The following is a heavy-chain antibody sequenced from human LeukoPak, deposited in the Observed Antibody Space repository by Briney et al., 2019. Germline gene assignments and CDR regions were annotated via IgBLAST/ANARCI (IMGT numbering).Heavy chain of an antibody. CDR1: GFTFSSYG. Sequence: GGSLRLSYAASGFTFSSYGMHWVRQAPGKGLEWVAVISYDGSNKYYADSVKGRFTISRDNSKNTLYLQMNSLRAEDTAVYYCANSGDGLQAAFDIWGQGTMVTVSS. CDR3: ANSGDGLQAAFDI. V-gene: IGHV3-30*18. J-gene: IGHJ3*02. CDR2: ISYDGSNK. D-gene: IGHD5-24*01.